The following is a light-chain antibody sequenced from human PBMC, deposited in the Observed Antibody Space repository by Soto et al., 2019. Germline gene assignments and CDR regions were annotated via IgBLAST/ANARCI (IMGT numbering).Light chain of an antibody. V-gene: IGKV1-39*01. CDR1: QSISTY. CDR3: QQSYRTPLT. J-gene: IGKJ4*01. CDR2: EAS. Sequence: DIQMAQSPSSLSASVGDRVTITCRASQSISTYLNWYQQKPGKAPKLLIYEASTLESGVPSRISGSGSGTDFTLTISSLQPEEFATYFCQQSYRTPLTFGGGTKVEIK.